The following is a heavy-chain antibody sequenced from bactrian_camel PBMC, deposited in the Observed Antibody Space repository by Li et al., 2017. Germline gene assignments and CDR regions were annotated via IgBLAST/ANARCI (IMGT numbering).Heavy chain of an antibody. CDR2: DNGVGTT. CDR1: GSIQRTNC. J-gene: IGHJ4*01. Sequence: HVQLVESGGGSVQAGGPLRLSCAASGSIQRTNCMGWFRQAPGKERDWVATDNGVGTTYYGDPVRGRFTISQDTNENTMYLQMDSLKPEDTACTTVRQIHGGSAIQPLGLSITAGARGPRSPSP. V-gene: IGHV3S53*01. D-gene: IGHD1*01. CDR3: RQIHGGSAIQPLGLSITA.